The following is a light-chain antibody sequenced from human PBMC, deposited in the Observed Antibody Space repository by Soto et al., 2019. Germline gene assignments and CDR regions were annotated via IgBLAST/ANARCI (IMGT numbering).Light chain of an antibody. CDR1: QSISSY. Sequence: DLQMTQSPSSLSASVGDRVTITCRASQSISSYLNWYQQKPGKAPKLLIYAASSLQSGVPSRFSGSGSGTDFTLTISSLQPEDFATYYCQQSYSTPTFGGGTKLEIK. J-gene: IGKJ4*01. CDR2: AAS. CDR3: QQSYSTPT. V-gene: IGKV1-39*01.